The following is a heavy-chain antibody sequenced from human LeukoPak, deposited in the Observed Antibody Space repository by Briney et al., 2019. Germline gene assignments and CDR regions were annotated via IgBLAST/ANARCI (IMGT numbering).Heavy chain of an antibody. Sequence: SETLSLTCSVSGVSISSTNYFWGWIRQPPGKGLEWIGGLLYSGFTYYHPSLKSRVTISVDTSKNQFSLKLSSVTAADTAVYYCARSGYCSSTSCSVNIYNWFDPWGQGTLVTVSS. CDR3: ARSGYCSSTSCSVNIYNWFDP. CDR1: GVSISSTNYF. D-gene: IGHD2-2*01. V-gene: IGHV4-39*07. CDR2: LLYSGFT. J-gene: IGHJ5*02.